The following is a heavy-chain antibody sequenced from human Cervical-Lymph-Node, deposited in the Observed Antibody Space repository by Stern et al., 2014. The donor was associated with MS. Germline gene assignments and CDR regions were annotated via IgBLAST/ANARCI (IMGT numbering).Heavy chain of an antibody. CDR2: IYYSGST. Sequence: VQLVESGPGLVKPSETLSLTCTVSGGSISSYYWSWIRQPPGKGLGWIGYIYYSGSTNYNPSLKSRVTISVDTSKNQFSLKLSSVTAADTAVYYCARNYDSSGYRSYYYYGMDVWGQGTTVTVSS. CDR1: GGSISSYY. CDR3: ARNYDSSGYRSYYYYGMDV. V-gene: IGHV4-59*01. D-gene: IGHD3-22*01. J-gene: IGHJ6*02.